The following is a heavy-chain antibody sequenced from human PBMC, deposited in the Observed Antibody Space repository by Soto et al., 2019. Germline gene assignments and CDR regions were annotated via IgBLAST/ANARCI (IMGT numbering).Heavy chain of an antibody. CDR2: IIPIFGTA. CDR3: ARFYYGSGSYSPFGHDYFDY. D-gene: IGHD3-10*01. CDR1: GGTFSSYA. J-gene: IGHJ4*02. Sequence: QVQLVQSGAEVKKPGSSVKVSCKASGGTFSSYAISWVRQAPGQGLEWMGGIIPIFGTANYAQKFQGRVTITADESTSTAYMELSSLRSEDTAVYYCARFYYGSGSYSPFGHDYFDYWGQGTLVTVSS. V-gene: IGHV1-69*01.